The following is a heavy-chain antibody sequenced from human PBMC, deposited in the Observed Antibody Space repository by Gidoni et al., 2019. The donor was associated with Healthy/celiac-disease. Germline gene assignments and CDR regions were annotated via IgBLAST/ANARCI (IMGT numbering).Heavy chain of an antibody. J-gene: IGHJ6*02. CDR2: IYTSGST. CDR3: ASGYDPWDYYYYGMDV. CDR1: GGSISSYY. Sequence: QVQLQESGPGLVKPSETLSLTCTVSGGSISSYYWSWIRQPAGKGLEWIGRIYTSGSTNYNPSLKSRVTMSVDTSKNQFSLKLSSVTAADTAVYYCASGYDPWDYYYYGMDVWGQGTTVTVSS. D-gene: IGHD5-12*01. V-gene: IGHV4-4*07.